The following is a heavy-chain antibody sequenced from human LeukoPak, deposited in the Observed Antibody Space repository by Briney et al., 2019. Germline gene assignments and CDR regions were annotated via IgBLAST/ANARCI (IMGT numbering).Heavy chain of an antibody. CDR3: ARGFYDGVNWFDP. Sequence: GGSLRLSCAASGFTVSSNYMSWVRQAPGKGLEWVANIKQDGNEKYYVESVKGRFIISRDNAKNSLYLQMDSLRAEDTAVYYCARGFYDGVNWFDPWGQGTLVTVSS. CDR1: GFTVSSNY. J-gene: IGHJ5*02. V-gene: IGHV3-7*01. D-gene: IGHD5/OR15-5a*01. CDR2: IKQDGNEK.